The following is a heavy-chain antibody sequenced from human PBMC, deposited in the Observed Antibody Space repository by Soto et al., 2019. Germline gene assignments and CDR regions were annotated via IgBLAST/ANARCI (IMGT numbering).Heavy chain of an antibody. D-gene: IGHD2-15*01. J-gene: IGHJ5*02. CDR2: ISVYNGKK. CDR1: GYNFISYG. V-gene: IGHV1-18*01. Sequence: VASVKVSCKASGYNFISYGISWVRQAPGQGLEWMGWISVYNGKKKSYAESVKGRFTISRDDSKKTLYLEMNSLRVDDTGVYYCVREDSFRDTHVPWGQGTLVTVSS. CDR3: VREDSFRDTHVP.